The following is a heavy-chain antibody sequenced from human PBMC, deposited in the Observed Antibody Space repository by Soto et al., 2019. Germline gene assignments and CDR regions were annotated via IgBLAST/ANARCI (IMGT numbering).Heavy chain of an antibody. Sequence: EVHLVESGGGLVRPGGSLRLSCAASGFTFSSYAMNWVRQAPGKGLEWVSSISSSSNYKNYADSVKGLFTISRDNAKNSLYLKKNSLSAEDTAVYYSARDPPSIAVRRDFDDWGQGTLVTVSS. D-gene: IGHD6-6*01. J-gene: IGHJ4*02. CDR2: ISSSSNYK. V-gene: IGHV3-21*01. CDR1: GFTFSSYA. CDR3: ARDPPSIAVRRDFDD.